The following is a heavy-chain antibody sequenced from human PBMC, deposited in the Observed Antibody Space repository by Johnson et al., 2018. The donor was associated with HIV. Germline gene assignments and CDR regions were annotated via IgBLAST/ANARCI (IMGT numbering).Heavy chain of an antibody. D-gene: IGHD2-15*01. CDR1: GFTFSSYA. CDR3: ARVGSVAAARDAFDI. V-gene: IGHV3-30*04. Sequence: QVQLVESGGGLVQPGGSLRLSCAASGFTFSSYAMHWVRQAPGKGLEWVAVISYDGRNKYYVESVKGRFTISRDTSKNTLYLQMNSLRPEDTAVYYCARVGSVAAARDAFDIWGQGTMVTVSS. CDR2: ISYDGRNK. J-gene: IGHJ3*02.